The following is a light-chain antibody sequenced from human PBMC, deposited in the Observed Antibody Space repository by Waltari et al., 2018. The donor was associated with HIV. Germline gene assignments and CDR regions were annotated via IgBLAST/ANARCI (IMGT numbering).Light chain of an antibody. CDR1: TGPVPSGHD. CDR3: LLSHGSDEI. J-gene: IGLJ2*01. V-gene: IGLV7-46*01. Sequence: QAVVTQEPSLTVSPGGTVTLPCGSSTGPVPSGHDPYWFQQKSGQAPRALIYDIWNKHSWTPARFSGSLLGGKAALTLSGAQPEDEAHYYCLLSHGSDEIFGGGTKLTVL. CDR2: DIW.